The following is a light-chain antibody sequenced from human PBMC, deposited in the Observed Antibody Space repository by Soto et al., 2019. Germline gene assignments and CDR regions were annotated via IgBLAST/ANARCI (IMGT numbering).Light chain of an antibody. J-gene: IGKJ4*01. CDR2: GAS. CDR1: QSVSSSY. Sequence: EIVLTQSPGTLSLSPGERATLSYRASQSVSSSYLAWYQQKPGQAPRLLIYGASSRAAGIPDRFSGSGSGTDFTLTISRLEPEDFAVYFCQQYSSSPATFGGGTKVEIK. CDR3: QQYSSSPAT. V-gene: IGKV3-20*01.